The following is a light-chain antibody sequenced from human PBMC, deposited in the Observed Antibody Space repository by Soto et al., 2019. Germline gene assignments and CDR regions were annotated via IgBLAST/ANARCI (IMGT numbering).Light chain of an antibody. CDR1: QTIGTW. V-gene: IGKV1-5*03. J-gene: IGKJ4*01. CDR2: KAS. CDR3: QQYNDLST. Sequence: DIQMTQSPSTLSASVGVTVTITCRASQTIGTWLAWYQQKPAKAPKLLIYKASTLESGVPSRFSGSGSGTEFTLTISSLQADDFATYYCQQYNDLSTFGGGTKVEIK.